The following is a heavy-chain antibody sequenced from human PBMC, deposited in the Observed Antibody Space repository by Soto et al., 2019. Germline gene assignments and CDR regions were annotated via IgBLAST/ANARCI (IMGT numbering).Heavy chain of an antibody. D-gene: IGHD1-1*01. CDR3: AKVTTGTYLGFDP. J-gene: IGHJ5*02. CDR1: GFTFSSYA. V-gene: IGHV3-23*01. CDR2: ISGSGGSA. Sequence: GGSLRLSGAASGFTFSSYAMSWVRQAPGKGLEWVSAISGSGGSAYYADSVKGRFTISRDNSKNTLYLQMNSLRAEDTAVYYCAKVTTGTYLGFDPWGQGTLVTVSS.